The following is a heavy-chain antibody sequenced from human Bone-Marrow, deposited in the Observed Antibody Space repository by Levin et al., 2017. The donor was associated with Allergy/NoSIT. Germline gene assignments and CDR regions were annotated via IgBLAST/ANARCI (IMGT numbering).Heavy chain of an antibody. CDR1: GFAFSSYA. J-gene: IGHJ3*02. D-gene: IGHD6-19*01. Sequence: GGSLRLSCAASGFAFSSYAMSWVRQAPGKGPEWVSSISASGANTYYTDSVKGRFTFSRDNSKNTLYLQMNSLRAEDTAIYYCVFQYNSGLLGIWGQGTMVTVSS. V-gene: IGHV3-23*01. CDR3: VFQYNSGLLGI. CDR2: ISASGANT.